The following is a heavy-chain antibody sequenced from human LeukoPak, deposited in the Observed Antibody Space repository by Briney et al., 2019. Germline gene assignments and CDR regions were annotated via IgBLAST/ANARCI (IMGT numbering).Heavy chain of an antibody. J-gene: IGHJ4*02. V-gene: IGHV3-23*01. CDR3: AREYYDILTGYYPPFDY. D-gene: IGHD3-9*01. Sequence: GGSLRLSCGASGFTFDDYWMSWVRQAPGKGLEWVSAISGSGGSTYYADSVKGRFTISRDNSKNTLYLQMNSLRAEDTAVYYCAREYYDILTGYYPPFDYWGQGTLVTVSS. CDR1: GFTFDDYW. CDR2: ISGSGGST.